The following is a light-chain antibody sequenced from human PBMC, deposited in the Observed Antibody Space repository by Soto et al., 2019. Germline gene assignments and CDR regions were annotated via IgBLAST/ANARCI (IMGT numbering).Light chain of an antibody. Sequence: MTHSPDTLSVSLWEIVTITCRASQNIYTWLAWYQQKPGIAPKLLIHKASTLESGVPSRFSGIGSGTDFTLSISSLQPEDFATYYCQHYSTVWAFGQGTKVDIK. V-gene: IGKV1-5*03. CDR3: QHYSTVWA. J-gene: IGKJ1*01. CDR1: QNIYTW. CDR2: KAS.